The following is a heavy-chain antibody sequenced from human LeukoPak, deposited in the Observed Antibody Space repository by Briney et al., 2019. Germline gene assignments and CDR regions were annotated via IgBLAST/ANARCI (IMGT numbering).Heavy chain of an antibody. D-gene: IGHD1-26*01. CDR3: AIPPELLLDY. V-gene: IGHV3-48*01. Sequence: PGGSLRLSCAASGFTFSSYSMNWVRQAPGKGLEWVSYISSSNSTIYYTDSVKGRLTVSRDNSKNTLYLQMSSLRAEDTAVYYCAIPPELLLDYWGQGTLVTVSS. CDR1: GFTFSSYS. J-gene: IGHJ4*02. CDR2: ISSSNSTI.